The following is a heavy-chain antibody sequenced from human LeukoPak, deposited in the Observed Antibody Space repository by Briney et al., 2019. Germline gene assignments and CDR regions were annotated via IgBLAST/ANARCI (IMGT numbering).Heavy chain of an antibody. J-gene: IGHJ5*02. Sequence: ASVKVSCKPSGYTFTSYDINWVRQATGQGLGWMGWMNPNSGNTGYAQKFQGRVTMTRNTSISTAYMELSSLRSEDTAVYYCARGVRTWIQLWFDHWGQGTLVTVSS. CDR2: MNPNSGNT. D-gene: IGHD5-18*01. CDR1: GYTFTSYD. V-gene: IGHV1-8*01. CDR3: ARGVRTWIQLWFDH.